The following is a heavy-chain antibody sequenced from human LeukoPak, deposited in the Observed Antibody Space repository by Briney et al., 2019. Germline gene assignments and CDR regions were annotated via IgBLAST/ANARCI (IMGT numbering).Heavy chain of an antibody. CDR3: ARDEVVVPAAPGRAEYFQH. Sequence: ASVKVSCKASGYTLTSYYMHWVRQTPGQGGEWMGIINPSGGSTSYAQKFQGRVTTTRDTSTSIVYMELSGLRSEDTAVYYCARDEVVVPAAPGRAEYFQHWGQGTLVTVSS. CDR2: INPSGGST. J-gene: IGHJ1*01. CDR1: GYTLTSYY. D-gene: IGHD2-2*01. V-gene: IGHV1-46*01.